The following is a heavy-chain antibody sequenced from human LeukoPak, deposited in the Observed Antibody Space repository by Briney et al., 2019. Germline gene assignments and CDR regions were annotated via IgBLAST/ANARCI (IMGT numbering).Heavy chain of an antibody. CDR1: GYSFTSYW. D-gene: IGHD3-3*01. Sequence: GESLRISCKGSGYSFTSYWISWVRQMPGKGLEWMGRIDPSDSYTKYSPSFQGHVTISADKSISTAYLQWSSLKASDTAMYYCARHSHYDFWSGYLDYWGQGTLVTVSS. CDR3: ARHSHYDFWSGYLDY. J-gene: IGHJ4*02. CDR2: IDPSDSYT. V-gene: IGHV5-10-1*01.